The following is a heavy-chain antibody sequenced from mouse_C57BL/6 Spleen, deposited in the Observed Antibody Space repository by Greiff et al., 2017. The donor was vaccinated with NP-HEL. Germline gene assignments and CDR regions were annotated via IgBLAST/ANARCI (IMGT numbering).Heavy chain of an antibody. Sequence: EVKVVESGGGLVQSGRSLRLSCATSGFTFSDFYMEWVRQAPGKGLEWIAASRNKANDYTTEYSASVKGRFIVSRDTSQSILYLQMNALRAEDTAIYYCARDAPPQLGRSAMDYWGQGTSVTVSS. D-gene: IGHD4-1*02. CDR3: ARDAPPQLGRSAMDY. J-gene: IGHJ4*01. CDR1: GFTFSDFY. CDR2: SRNKANDYTT. V-gene: IGHV7-1*01.